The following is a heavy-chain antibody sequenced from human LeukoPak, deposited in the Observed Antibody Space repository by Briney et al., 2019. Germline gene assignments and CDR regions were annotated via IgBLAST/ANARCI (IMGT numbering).Heavy chain of an antibody. D-gene: IGHD5-12*01. Sequence: SGGSLRLSRAASGFTFSTPWMNWVRQAPGKGLEWVANIKHDGVEKYYVDSVKGRFTISRDNAKNLLYLQMSSLRAEDTAMYYCARDPNRYDLNFWGQGALVTVSS. CDR2: IKHDGVEK. V-gene: IGHV3-7*01. CDR3: ARDPNRYDLNF. CDR1: GFTFSTPW. J-gene: IGHJ4*02.